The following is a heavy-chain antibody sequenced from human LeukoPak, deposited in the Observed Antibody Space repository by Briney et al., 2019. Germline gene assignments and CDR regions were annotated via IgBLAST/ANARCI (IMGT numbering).Heavy chain of an antibody. D-gene: IGHD1-1*01. Sequence: GGSLRLSCAASGFTFSSHNMNWVSQAPMKGLEWVASIGTDGSYIYYADSVQGRFTISRDNAKNSLYLQMNSVTAEDTAVYYCARIMKTGDRVGTFDIWGQGTMVTVSS. CDR2: IGTDGSYI. V-gene: IGHV3-21*01. J-gene: IGHJ3*02. CDR1: GFTFSSHN. CDR3: ARIMKTGDRVGTFDI.